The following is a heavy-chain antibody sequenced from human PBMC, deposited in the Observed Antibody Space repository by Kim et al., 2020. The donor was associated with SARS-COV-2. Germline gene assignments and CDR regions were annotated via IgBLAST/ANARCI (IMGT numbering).Heavy chain of an antibody. J-gene: IGHJ1*01. CDR3: TKGAEGSFQH. V-gene: IGHV3-74*01. CDR2: LNRDGSIA. Sequence: GGSLRLSCAASGFTFSGHYMYWVRQAPGRGLDCITRLNRDGSIADYVDSVRGRVTVSRDNARNTMILQMYSLRPEDTAVYYCTKGAEGSFQHWGRGTLVTVAP. CDR1: GFTFSGHY.